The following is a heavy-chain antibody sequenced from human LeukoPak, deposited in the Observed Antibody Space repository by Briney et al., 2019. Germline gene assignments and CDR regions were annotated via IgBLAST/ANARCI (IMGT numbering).Heavy chain of an antibody. CDR3: AKYSSSWYSLSYNWYFDL. V-gene: IGHV4-38-2*02. CDR1: NYSISSDYY. Sequence: PSETLSLTCIVSNYSISSDYYWGWIRQPPGKGLEWIGSIHHSGRTYYNPSLKSRVTISVDTSKDHFSLKLNSVTAADTAVYYCAKYSSSWYSLSYNWYFDLWGRGTLVTVSS. D-gene: IGHD6-13*01. CDR2: IHHSGRT. J-gene: IGHJ2*01.